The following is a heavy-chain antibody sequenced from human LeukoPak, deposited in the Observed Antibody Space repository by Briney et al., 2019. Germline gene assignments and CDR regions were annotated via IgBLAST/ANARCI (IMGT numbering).Heavy chain of an antibody. CDR2: ISSSGSTI. CDR3: ARAFESDYYYYMDV. CDR1: GFTFSSYE. D-gene: IGHD3-10*01. Sequence: GGSLRLSCAASGFTFSSYEMNWVRQAPGKGLEWVSYISSSGSTIYYADSVKGRFTISRDNAKNSLYLQMNSLRAEDTAVYYCARAFESDYYYYMDVWGKGTTVTVSS. V-gene: IGHV3-48*03. J-gene: IGHJ6*03.